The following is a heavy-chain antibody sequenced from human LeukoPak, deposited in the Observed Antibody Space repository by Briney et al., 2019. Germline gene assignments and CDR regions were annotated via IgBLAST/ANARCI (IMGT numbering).Heavy chain of an antibody. CDR2: ITGGHYAT. D-gene: IGHD4-17*01. Sequence: GGSLRLSCAASGFSFSSFAMTWVRQAPGKGLEWVSSITGGHYATYNTDSVKGRFTISRDNAKNTLYLQMNSLRADDMAIYYCTKDPNGDYIGAFDPWGQGTLVTVSS. J-gene: IGHJ5*02. CDR3: TKDPNGDYIGAFDP. CDR1: GFSFSSFA. V-gene: IGHV3-23*01.